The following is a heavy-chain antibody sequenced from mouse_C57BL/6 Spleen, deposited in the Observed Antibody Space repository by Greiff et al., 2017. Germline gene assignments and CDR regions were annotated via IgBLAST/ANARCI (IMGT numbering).Heavy chain of an antibody. CDR1: GYTFTSYW. J-gene: IGHJ3*01. Sequence: QVQLQQPGAELVRPGSSVKLSCKASGYTFTSYWMHWVKQRPIQGLEWIGNIDPSDSATHYNQKFKDKATLTVDKSSSTAYMQLSSLTSEDSAVYYCASPYGSISGFAYWGQGTLVTVSA. CDR2: IDPSDSAT. CDR3: ASPYGSISGFAY. V-gene: IGHV1-52*01. D-gene: IGHD1-1*01.